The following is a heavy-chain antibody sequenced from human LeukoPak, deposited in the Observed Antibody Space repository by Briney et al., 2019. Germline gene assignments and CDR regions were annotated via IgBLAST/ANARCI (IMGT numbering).Heavy chain of an antibody. V-gene: IGHV1-69*04. D-gene: IGHD5-18*01. J-gene: IGHJ4*02. Sequence: ASVKVSCKASGGTFSSYAISWVRQAPGQGLEWMGRIIPILGIANYAQKFQGRVTITADKSTSTAYMELSSLRSEDTAVYYCATDPRGYSYALDYWGQGTLVTVSS. CDR1: GGTFSSYA. CDR3: ATDPRGYSYALDY. CDR2: IIPILGIA.